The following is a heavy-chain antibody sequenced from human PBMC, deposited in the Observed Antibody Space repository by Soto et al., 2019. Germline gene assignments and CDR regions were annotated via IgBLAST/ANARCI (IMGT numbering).Heavy chain of an antibody. Sequence: LRLSCAASGFTLSSYAMHWVRQAPGKGLDWVAVISYDGSTIYYADSVKGRFTISRDNSKNTLHLEMHSLRAEDTAVYYCAKVGGSSSWYRFYFDYWGQGTLVTVSS. CDR1: GFTLSSYA. V-gene: IGHV3-30*18. D-gene: IGHD6-13*01. CDR3: AKVGGSSSWYRFYFDY. J-gene: IGHJ4*02. CDR2: ISYDGSTI.